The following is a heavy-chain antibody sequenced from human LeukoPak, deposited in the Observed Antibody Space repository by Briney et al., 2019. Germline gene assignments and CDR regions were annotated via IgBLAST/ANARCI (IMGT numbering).Heavy chain of an antibody. CDR3: ARVVAAADSLPYDY. V-gene: IGHV3-21*01. Sequence: PGGSLRLSCAASGFTFSSYSMNWVRQAPGKGLEWVSSISSSSSYIYYAASVKGRFTISRENAKNSLYLQMNSLRAEDTAVYYCARVVAAADSLPYDYWGQGTLVTVSS. J-gene: IGHJ4*02. CDR1: GFTFSSYS. D-gene: IGHD6-13*01. CDR2: ISSSSSYI.